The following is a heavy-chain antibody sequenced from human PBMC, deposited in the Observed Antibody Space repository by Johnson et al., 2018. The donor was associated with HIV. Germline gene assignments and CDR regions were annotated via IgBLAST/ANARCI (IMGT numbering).Heavy chain of an antibody. V-gene: IGHV3-33*06. CDR2: IWYDGSNN. CDR1: GFTFSYYG. D-gene: IGHD1-26*01. Sequence: QEKLVESGGVVVQPGGSLRLSCAASGFTFSYYGIHWVRQAPGKGLEWVAVIWYDGSNNYYADYVQGRFTISRDNSKNTLYLQMESLRVEDTAIYYCAKAWELLGRRAALDIWGQGTMVTVSS. CDR3: AKAWELLGRRAALDI. J-gene: IGHJ3*02.